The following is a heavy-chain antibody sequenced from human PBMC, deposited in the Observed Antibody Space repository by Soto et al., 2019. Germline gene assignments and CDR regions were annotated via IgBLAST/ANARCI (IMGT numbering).Heavy chain of an antibody. CDR2: TYYRSKWHN. J-gene: IGHJ2*01. CDR3: ARDGSGYQWYFDV. Sequence: QVQLQQSGPGLVKPSQTLSLICAISGDSVSSASATWSWIRQSPSGRLEWLGRTYYRSKWHNDYAVSVKSRIAIIPDTSKNQLSLQLSSVNLEDTAVYFCARDGSGYQWYFDVWGRGSLVTVSS. CDR1: GDSVSSASAT. D-gene: IGHD5-12*01. V-gene: IGHV6-1*01.